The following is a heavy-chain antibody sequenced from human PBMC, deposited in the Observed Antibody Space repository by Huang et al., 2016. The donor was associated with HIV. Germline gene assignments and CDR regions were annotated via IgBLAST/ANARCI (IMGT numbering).Heavy chain of an antibody. CDR1: GFKFSNSW. Sequence: EEHLVESGGGLVQPGGSLRLSCEASGFKFSNSWMQWVRPDPGKGLMGVSRIKSDGRTTDYSDSVKGRFTISRDNAKNTLYLQMSSLTAEDTAIYYCARAGGFEIWGQGTVVTVSS. CDR3: ARAGGFEI. D-gene: IGHD2-15*01. J-gene: IGHJ3*02. CDR2: IKSDGRTT. V-gene: IGHV3-74*01.